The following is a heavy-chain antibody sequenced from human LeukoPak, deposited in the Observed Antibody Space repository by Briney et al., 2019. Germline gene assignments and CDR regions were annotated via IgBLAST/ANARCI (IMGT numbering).Heavy chain of an antibody. J-gene: IGHJ4*02. CDR3: ARVDDSSGYYPKFDY. CDR2: IYHSGST. V-gene: IGHV4-59*08. Sequence: SETLSLTCTVSGGSISSYYWSWLRQPPGKGLEWVGYIYHSGSTYYNPSLKRRVTISVDTSKNQFSLKLSSVTAADTAVYYCARVDDSSGYYPKFDYWGQGTLVTVSS. CDR1: GGSISSYY. D-gene: IGHD3-22*01.